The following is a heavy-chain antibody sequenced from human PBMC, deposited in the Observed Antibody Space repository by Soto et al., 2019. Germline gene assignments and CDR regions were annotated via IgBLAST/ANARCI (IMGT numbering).Heavy chain of an antibody. CDR3: ARVGRQQLVPDY. Sequence: GGSLRLSCAASGFTFSSYAMHWVRQAPGKGLEWVAVISYDGSNKYYADSVKGRFTISSDNSKNTQYLQMNSLRAEDTAVYYCARVGRQQLVPDYWGQGTLVTVSS. J-gene: IGHJ4*02. CDR2: ISYDGSNK. CDR1: GFTFSSYA. D-gene: IGHD6-13*01. V-gene: IGHV3-30-3*01.